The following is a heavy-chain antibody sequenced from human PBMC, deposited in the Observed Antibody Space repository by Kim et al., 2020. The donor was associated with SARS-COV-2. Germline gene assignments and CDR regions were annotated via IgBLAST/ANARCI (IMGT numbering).Heavy chain of an antibody. J-gene: IGHJ4*02. CDR3: ARVAYDYYDSSGYYPK. D-gene: IGHD3-22*01. Sequence: KFQGRVTITRDTSASTAYMELSSLRSEDTAVYYCARVAYDYYDSSGYYPKWGQGTLVTVSS. V-gene: IGHV1-3*01.